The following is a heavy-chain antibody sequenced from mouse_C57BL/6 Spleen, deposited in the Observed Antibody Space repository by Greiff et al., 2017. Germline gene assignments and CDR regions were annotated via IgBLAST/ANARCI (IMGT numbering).Heavy chain of an antibody. V-gene: IGHV6-3*01. CDR3: TGATMIKGAFAY. Sequence: EVKVEESGGGLVQPGGSMKLSCVASGFTFSNYWMNWVRQSPEKGLEWVAQIRLKSDNYATHYAESVKGRFTISRDDSKSSVYLQMNNLRAEDTGIYYCTGATMIKGAFAYWGQGTLVTVSA. CDR1: GFTFSNYW. J-gene: IGHJ3*01. D-gene: IGHD2-4*01. CDR2: IRLKSDNYAT.